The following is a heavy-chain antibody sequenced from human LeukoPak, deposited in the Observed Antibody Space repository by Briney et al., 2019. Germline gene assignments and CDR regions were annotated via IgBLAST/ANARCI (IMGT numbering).Heavy chain of an antibody. D-gene: IGHD3-3*01. Sequence: GGSLRLSCAASGFTFSSYSMNWVRQAPGKGLEWVSYISSSSGTIYYADSVKGRFTISRDNAKNSLYLQMNSLRAEDTAVYYCARSHVLRFLEWFPNYNWFDPWGQGTLVTVSS. CDR2: ISSSSGTI. V-gene: IGHV3-48*01. J-gene: IGHJ5*02. CDR3: ARSHVLRFLEWFPNYNWFDP. CDR1: GFTFSSYS.